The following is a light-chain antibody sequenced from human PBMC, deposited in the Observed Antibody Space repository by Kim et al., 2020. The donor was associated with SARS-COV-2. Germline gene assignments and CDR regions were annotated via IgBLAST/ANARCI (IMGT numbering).Light chain of an antibody. Sequence: EIVLTQSPGTLSLSPGERVTLSCRASQILSGSFLALYQQKPGQAPRLLIYGASTRAPGIPDRFSGSGSGTDFTLTISRLEPEDFAVYYCLQYGSSPQTFGQGTKVDIK. CDR2: GAS. CDR1: QILSGSF. V-gene: IGKV3-20*01. CDR3: LQYGSSPQT. J-gene: IGKJ1*01.